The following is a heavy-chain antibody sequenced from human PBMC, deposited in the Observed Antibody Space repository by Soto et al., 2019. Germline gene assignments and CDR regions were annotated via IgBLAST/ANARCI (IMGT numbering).Heavy chain of an antibody. J-gene: IGHJ4*02. CDR2: ISGTGNYI. D-gene: IGHD3-22*01. V-gene: IGHV3-21*06. CDR1: GFTFSSYS. Sequence: EVQLVESGGGLVKPGGSLRLSCAASGFTFSSYSVNWVRQAPGKGLEWVSCISGTGNYIYYADSVKGRFTIARDNAKNSLYLQMNSLRPEDTAVYYCVRAMDYDSSGYYEDLDHWGQGTLVTVSS. CDR3: VRAMDYDSSGYYEDLDH.